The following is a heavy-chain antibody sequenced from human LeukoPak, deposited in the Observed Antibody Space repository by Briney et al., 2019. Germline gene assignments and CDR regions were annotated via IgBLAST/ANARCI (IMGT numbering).Heavy chain of an antibody. V-gene: IGHV3-73*01. CDR3: TRLMHPYNFDY. D-gene: IGHD5-18*01. Sequence: RPGGSLKLSCAASGFAFSGSAMHWVRQASGKGLEWVGRFKSKADSYATVYAASVKGRFTISRDDSKNTAYLQMNSLKSEDTAVYYCTRLMHPYNFDYWGQGTLVTVPS. CDR2: FKSKADSYAT. J-gene: IGHJ4*02. CDR1: GFAFSGSA.